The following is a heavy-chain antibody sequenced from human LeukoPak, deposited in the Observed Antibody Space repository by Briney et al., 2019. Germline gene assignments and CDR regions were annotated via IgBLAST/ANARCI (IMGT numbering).Heavy chain of an antibody. D-gene: IGHD3-22*01. CDR2: IYSGGST. V-gene: IGHV3-53*01. CDR1: GFTVSSNY. Sequence: GGSLRLSCAASGFTVSSNYMSWVRQAPGKGLEWVSVIYSGGSTYYADSVKGRFTISRDNSKNTLYLQMNSLRAEDTAVYYCARCCDSSGLPDYWGQGTLVTVSS. J-gene: IGHJ4*02. CDR3: ARCCDSSGLPDY.